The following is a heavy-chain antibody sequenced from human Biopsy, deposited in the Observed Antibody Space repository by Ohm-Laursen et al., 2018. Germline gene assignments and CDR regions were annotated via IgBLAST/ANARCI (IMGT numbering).Heavy chain of an antibody. CDR1: GGSFSMDA. J-gene: IGHJ6*02. V-gene: IGHV1-69*13. CDR2: IIPMSRTP. CDR3: ASPNSGTYDV. D-gene: IGHD1-26*01. Sequence: SVKVSCKPSGGSFSMDAFSWMRQVPGQGLEWMGLIIPMSRTPDYAQKFQGRVTITADESTSTVYMELTSLTSDDTAVYYCASPNSGTYDVWGQGTTVTVSS.